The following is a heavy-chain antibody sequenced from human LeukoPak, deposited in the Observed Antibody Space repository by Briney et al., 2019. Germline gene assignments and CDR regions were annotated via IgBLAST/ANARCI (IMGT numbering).Heavy chain of an antibody. Sequence: GASVKVSCKASGGTFSSYAISWVRQAPGQGLEWMGGIIPIFGTANYAQKFQGGVTITADKSTSTAYMELSSLRSEDTAVYYCASVLRGYCSGGSCYPYYYYYYGMDVWGKGTTVTVSS. J-gene: IGHJ6*04. D-gene: IGHD2-15*01. V-gene: IGHV1-69*06. CDR3: ASVLRGYCSGGSCYPYYYYYYGMDV. CDR1: GGTFSSYA. CDR2: IIPIFGTA.